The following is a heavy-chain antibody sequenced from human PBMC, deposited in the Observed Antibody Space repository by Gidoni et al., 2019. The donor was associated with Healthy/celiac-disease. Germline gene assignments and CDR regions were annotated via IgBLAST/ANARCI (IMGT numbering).Heavy chain of an antibody. V-gene: IGHV4-38-2*02. CDR2: IYHSGST. D-gene: IGHD3-10*01. J-gene: IGHJ4*02. CDR3: ARAGIYYYGSGSYYMV. CDR1: GYSISSGYY. Sequence: QVQLQESGPGLVKTSETLSLTCTVSGYSISSGYYWGWIRQPPGKGLEWIGSIYHSGSTYYNPSLKSRVTISVDTSKNQFSLKLSSVTAADTAVYYCARAGIYYYGSGSYYMVWGQGTLVTVSS.